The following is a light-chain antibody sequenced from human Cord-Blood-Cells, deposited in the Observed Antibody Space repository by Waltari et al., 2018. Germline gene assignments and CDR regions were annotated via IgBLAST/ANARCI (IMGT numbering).Light chain of an antibody. CDR3: QQYNSYSLFT. CDR1: QSISSW. J-gene: IGKJ3*01. CDR2: KAS. V-gene: IGKV1-5*03. Sequence: DIQMTPSPSTLAASVGDRVTITCRASQSISSWLAWYQQKPGKAPKLLIYKASSLESGVPSRFSGSGSGTEFTLTISSLQPDDFATYYCQQYNSYSLFTFGPGTKVDIK.